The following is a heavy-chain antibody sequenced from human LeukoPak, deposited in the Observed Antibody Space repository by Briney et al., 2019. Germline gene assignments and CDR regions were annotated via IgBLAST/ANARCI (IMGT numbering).Heavy chain of an antibody. J-gene: IGHJ6*02. D-gene: IGHD5-12*01. CDR1: GGSISSYY. CDR3: ARHNGDIGYYYYYGMDV. CDR2: IYYSGST. V-gene: IGHV4-59*08. Sequence: PSETLSLTCTVSGGSISSYYWSWIRQPPGKGLEWIGYIYYSGSTNYNSSLKSRVTISVDTSKNQFSLKLSSVTAADTAVYYCARHNGDIGYYYYYGMDVWGQGTTVTVSS.